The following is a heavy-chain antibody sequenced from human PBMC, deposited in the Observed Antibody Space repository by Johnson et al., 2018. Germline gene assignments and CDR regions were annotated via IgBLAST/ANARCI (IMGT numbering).Heavy chain of an antibody. CDR2: TYYRSKWYN. CDR3: ARGAVAGTLGYFQH. J-gene: IGHJ1*01. D-gene: IGHD6-19*01. Sequence: QVQLQQSGPGLVKXSQTXSLXCAISGDSVSSNSAAWNWISQSPSRGLAWLGRTYYRSKWYNDYAVTVKSRITINPDTPKQQFSLQLNSVTPEYTAVYYCARGAVAGTLGYFQHWGQGTLVTVSS. CDR1: GDSVSSNSAA. V-gene: IGHV6-1*01.